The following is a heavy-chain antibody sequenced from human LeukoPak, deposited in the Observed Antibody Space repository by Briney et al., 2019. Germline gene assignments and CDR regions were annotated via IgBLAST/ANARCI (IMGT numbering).Heavy chain of an antibody. CDR1: GFTFSSYA. V-gene: IGHV3-23*01. J-gene: IGHJ5*02. Sequence: GGSLRLSCAASGFTFSSYAMTWVRQAPGKGVEWVSGITVSGGATFYASSVRGRFFISRDKSKNMLSLQMNSLLARDAPGCHLPKSYSYGYGSWDTCGPGTLVT. CDR2: ITVSGGAT. CDR3: PKSYSYGYGSWDT. D-gene: IGHD5-18*01.